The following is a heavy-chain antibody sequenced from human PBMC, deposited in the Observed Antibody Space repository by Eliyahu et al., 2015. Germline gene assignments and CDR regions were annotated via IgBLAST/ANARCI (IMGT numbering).Heavy chain of an antibody. J-gene: IGHJ4*02. D-gene: IGHD3-10*01. CDR1: GGSISSSYYY. Sequence: QVQLQESGPGLVKPSQTLSLTCTVSGGSISSSYYYSSWRRQHPGKGLEWMGYIYYSGSTYYNPSLKSRLTISVDTSKNQFSLKLSSVTAADTAVYYCARDLGVRGADYFDYWGQGTLVTVSS. CDR2: IYYSGST. CDR3: ARDLGVRGADYFDY. V-gene: IGHV4-31*03.